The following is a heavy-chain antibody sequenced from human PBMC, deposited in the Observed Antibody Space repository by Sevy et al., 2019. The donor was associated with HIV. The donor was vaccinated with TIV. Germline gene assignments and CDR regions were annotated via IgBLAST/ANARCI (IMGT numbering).Heavy chain of an antibody. CDR2: IWYDATNK. J-gene: IGHJ3*01. Sequence: GGSLRLSCAASGFSFSGYGMHWVRQAPGKGLEWVAVIWYDATNKEYADSVKGRFTISRDNSKNTLYLQMNSLRAEDTAVYYCAKDITIIVGDAFDVWGLGTMVTVSS. CDR3: AKDITIIVGDAFDV. D-gene: IGHD3-22*01. V-gene: IGHV3-33*06. CDR1: GFSFSGYG.